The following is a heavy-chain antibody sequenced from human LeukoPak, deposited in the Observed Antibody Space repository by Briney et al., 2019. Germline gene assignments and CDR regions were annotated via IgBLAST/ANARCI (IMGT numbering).Heavy chain of an antibody. D-gene: IGHD6-19*01. CDR2: ISCSGSYI. Sequence: GGSLRLSCEVSGFTFRIYGMNWVRQAPGKGLEWVSSISCSGSYIYYADSVKGRFTISRDNAKISLYLQMNNLRAEDTAVYYCARSPGSAWYADYWGQGTLVTVSS. V-gene: IGHV3-21*01. CDR3: ARSPGSAWYADY. CDR1: GFTFRIYG. J-gene: IGHJ4*02.